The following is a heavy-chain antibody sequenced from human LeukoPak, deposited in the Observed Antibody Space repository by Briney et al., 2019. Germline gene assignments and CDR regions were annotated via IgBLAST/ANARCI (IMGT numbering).Heavy chain of an antibody. V-gene: IGHV3-23*01. D-gene: IGHD3-10*01. Sequence: GGSLRLSCITSGFTFSNYGFHWVRQTPGKGLEWVSAISGSGGSTYYADSVKGRFTISRDNSKNTLYLQMNSLRAEDTAVYYCAKHSTGVECWGRGTLVTVSS. CDR3: AKHSTGVEC. CDR2: ISGSGGST. J-gene: IGHJ2*01. CDR1: GFTFSNYG.